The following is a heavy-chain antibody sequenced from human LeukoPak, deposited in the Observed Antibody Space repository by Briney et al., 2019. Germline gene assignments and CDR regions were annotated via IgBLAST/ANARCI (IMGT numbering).Heavy chain of an antibody. D-gene: IGHD3/OR15-3a*01. Sequence: PSETLSLTRSVSGGSLTNYYWSWIRQPPGKGLELIGYIYYSGTTWYNPSLESRLTLSVDTSKNQFLLKLSFVTAADTAVYYCAKFGHYSFDYWGQGTLVTVSS. J-gene: IGHJ4*02. V-gene: IGHV4-59*01. CDR3: AKFGHYSFDY. CDR1: GGSLTNYY. CDR2: IYYSGTT.